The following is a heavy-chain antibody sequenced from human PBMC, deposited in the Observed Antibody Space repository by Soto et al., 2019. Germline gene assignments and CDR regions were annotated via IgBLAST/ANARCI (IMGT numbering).Heavy chain of an antibody. CDR2: ILPIFGTT. CDR1: GLIFSSYA. D-gene: IGHD3-9*01. V-gene: IGHV1-69*06. J-gene: IGHJ6*02. Sequence: QVQLVQSGAEGKKPGSSVKVSCKASGLIFSSYAISWVRQAPGQGREWVGGILPIFGTTNYAQRFKGRVNITADTSTTTTYRDLSSLRSEDTAVYFCVRGANYDSSTGKGYYFPGMDVWGQGTTVTVSS. CDR3: VRGANYDSSTGKGYYFPGMDV.